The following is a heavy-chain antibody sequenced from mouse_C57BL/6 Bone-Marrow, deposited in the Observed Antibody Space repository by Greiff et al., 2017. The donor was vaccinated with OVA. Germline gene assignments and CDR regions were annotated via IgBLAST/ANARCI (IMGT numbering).Heavy chain of an antibody. D-gene: IGHD1-1*01. CDR2: INPYNGGT. J-gene: IGHJ2*01. V-gene: IGHV1-19*01. Sequence: VQLQQSGPVLVKPGASVKMSCKASGYTFTDYYMNWVKQSHGKSLEWIGVINPYNGGTSYNQKFKGKATLTVDKSSSTAYMGLNSLTSEDSAVYCCARRCRYDGFPDWGQGTTLTVSS. CDR1: GYTFTDYY. CDR3: ARRCRYDGFPD.